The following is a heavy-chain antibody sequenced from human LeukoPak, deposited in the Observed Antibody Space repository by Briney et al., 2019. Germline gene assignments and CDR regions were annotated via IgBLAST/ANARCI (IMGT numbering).Heavy chain of an antibody. J-gene: IGHJ3*02. CDR1: GFTFSSYA. CDR3: AKNLYYYDSSGRDAFDI. D-gene: IGHD3-22*01. V-gene: IGHV3-23*01. Sequence: PGGSLRLSCAASGFTFSSYAMSWVRQAPGKGLEWVSAIGGSGDTTYYADSVKGRFTISRDNSKNTLYLQMNSLRAEDTAVYYCAKNLYYYDSSGRDAFDIWGQGTMVTVSS. CDR2: IGGSGDTT.